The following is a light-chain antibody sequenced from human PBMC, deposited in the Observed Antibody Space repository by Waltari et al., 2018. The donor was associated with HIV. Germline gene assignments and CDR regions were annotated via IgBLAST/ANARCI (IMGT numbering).Light chain of an antibody. CDR2: EVT. J-gene: IGLJ3*02. Sequence: QSTLTQPPSASGSPGQSVTISCTGTSSDIGGYNYVSWYQQHPGQAPNPIMAEVTKAPSCLPNPFPGSKSRSSASLTVSGLQADDEALYDCSSVAPTNKYYVLFGGGTTLTVL. CDR1: SSDIGGYNY. V-gene: IGLV2-8*01. CDR3: SSVAPTNKYYVL.